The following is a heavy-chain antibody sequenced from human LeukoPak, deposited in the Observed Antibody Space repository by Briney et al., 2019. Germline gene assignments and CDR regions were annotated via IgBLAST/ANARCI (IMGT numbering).Heavy chain of an antibody. Sequence: ASVKVSCKASGYTFTSYYMHWGRQAPGQGLEWMGIVNPSDSSTIYSHKFQGRVTMARDTSTSTVYMELSSLRSEDTAVYYCARALGYCSSASCSLFDYWGQGTLVTVSS. J-gene: IGHJ4*02. D-gene: IGHD2-2*01. CDR2: VNPSDSST. CDR3: ARALGYCSSASCSLFDY. V-gene: IGHV1-46*01. CDR1: GYTFTSYY.